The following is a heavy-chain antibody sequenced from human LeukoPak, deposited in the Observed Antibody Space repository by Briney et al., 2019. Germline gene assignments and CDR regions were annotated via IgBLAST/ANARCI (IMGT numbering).Heavy chain of an antibody. CDR2: IKYDGSLK. Sequence: GGTLRLSCVASGFSFSSYWMAWVRQAPGKGLEWVANIKYDGSLKFYVDSVKGRFTISRDNAKNSLYLEMNSLRADDTAVYFCASSHDSSGNDWGQGTMVTVSS. D-gene: IGHD3-22*01. CDR1: GFSFSSYW. J-gene: IGHJ4*02. CDR3: ASSHDSSGND. V-gene: IGHV3-7*01.